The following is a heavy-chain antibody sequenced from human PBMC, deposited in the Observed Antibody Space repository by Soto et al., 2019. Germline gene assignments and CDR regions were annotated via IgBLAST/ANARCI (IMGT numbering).Heavy chain of an antibody. CDR1: GDSVSSNSAA. CDR3: ARGFGVVVVAATKHYYGMDV. Sequence: SQTLSLTCAISGDSVSSNSAAWNWIRQSPSRGLEWLGRTYYRSKWYNDYALSVKSRITINPDTSKNQFSLQLNSVTPEDTAVYYCARGFGVVVVAATKHYYGMDVWGQGTTVTVSS. V-gene: IGHV6-1*01. D-gene: IGHD2-15*01. J-gene: IGHJ6*02. CDR2: TYYRSKWYN.